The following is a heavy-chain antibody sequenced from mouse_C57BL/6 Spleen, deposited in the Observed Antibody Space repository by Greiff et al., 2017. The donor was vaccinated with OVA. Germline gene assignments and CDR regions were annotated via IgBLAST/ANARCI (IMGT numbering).Heavy chain of an antibody. CDR2: ISSGSSTI. CDR1: GFTFSDYG. D-gene: IGHD1-1*01. CDR3: ARTLLPYAMDY. Sequence: EVKLVESGGGLVKPGGSLKLSCAASGFTFSDYGMHWVRQAPEKGLEWVAYISSGSSTIYYADTVKGRFTIYRDNAKNTLFLQMTSLRSEDTAMYYCARTLLPYAMDYWGQGTSVTVSS. V-gene: IGHV5-17*01. J-gene: IGHJ4*01.